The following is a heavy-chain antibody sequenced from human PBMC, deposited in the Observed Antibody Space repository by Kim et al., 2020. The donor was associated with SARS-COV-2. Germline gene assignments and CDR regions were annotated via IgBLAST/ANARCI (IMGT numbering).Heavy chain of an antibody. Sequence: GGSLRLSCAASGFTFSSYAMHWVRQAPGKGLEWVAVISYDGSNKYYADSVKGRFTISRDNSKNTLYLQMNSLRAEDTAVYYCARGGDCTNGVCETTNFD. J-gene: IGHJ4*01. V-gene: IGHV3-30*04. D-gene: IGHD2-8*01. CDR3: ARGGDCTNGVCETTNFD. CDR2: ISYDGSNK. CDR1: GFTFSSYA.